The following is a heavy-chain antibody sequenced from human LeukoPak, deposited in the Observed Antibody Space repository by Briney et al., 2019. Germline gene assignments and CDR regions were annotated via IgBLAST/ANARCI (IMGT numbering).Heavy chain of an antibody. Sequence: ASVKVSCKASGYTFTSYGISWVRQAPGQGLEWMGWISAYNGNTNYAQKLQGRVTMTTDTSTSTDYMELRRLRPDDTAVDYCARGPRNVVVPAARRYGMDVWGQGTTVTVSS. CDR3: ARGPRNVVVPAARRYGMDV. V-gene: IGHV1-18*01. CDR1: GYTFTSYG. CDR2: ISAYNGNT. J-gene: IGHJ6*02. D-gene: IGHD2-2*01.